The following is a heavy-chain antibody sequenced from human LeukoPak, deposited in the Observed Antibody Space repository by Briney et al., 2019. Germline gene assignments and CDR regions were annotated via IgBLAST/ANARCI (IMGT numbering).Heavy chain of an antibody. D-gene: IGHD6-19*01. V-gene: IGHV3-7*04. Sequence: GGSLRLSCAASGFTFSSYWMNWVRQAPGKGLEWVANIKQDGSEKYDVDSVKGRFTISRDNAKNSLYLQMNSLRAEDTAVYYCARAYSSGWFQAGYWGQGTLATVSS. CDR3: ARAYSSGWFQAGY. CDR2: IKQDGSEK. CDR1: GFTFSSYW. J-gene: IGHJ4*02.